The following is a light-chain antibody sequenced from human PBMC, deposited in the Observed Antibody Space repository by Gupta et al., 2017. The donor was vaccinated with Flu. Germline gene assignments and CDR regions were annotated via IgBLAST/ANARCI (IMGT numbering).Light chain of an antibody. CDR2: KAS. J-gene: IGKJ1*01. CDR3: QQYSSYRT. V-gene: IGKV1-5*03. Sequence: SQSISSTLAWYQQKPGTAPKLLIYKASSLESGVPSRFSGSGSGTDFTLTISSLQPDDFATYYCQQYSSYRTFVQGTKVDIK. CDR1: QSISST.